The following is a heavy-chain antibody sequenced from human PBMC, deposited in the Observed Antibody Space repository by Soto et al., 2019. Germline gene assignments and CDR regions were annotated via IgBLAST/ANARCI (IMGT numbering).Heavy chain of an antibody. J-gene: IGHJ6*02. D-gene: IGHD3-16*01. CDR1: GGSVSSGSYY. Sequence: SETLSLTCTVSGGSVSSGSYYWSWIRQPPGKGLEWIGYIYYSGSTNYNPSLKSRVTISVDTSKNQFSLKLSSVTAADTAVYYCARGPGLVTNYYYGMDVWGQGTTVTVSS. CDR3: ARGPGLVTNYYYGMDV. CDR2: IYYSGST. V-gene: IGHV4-61*01.